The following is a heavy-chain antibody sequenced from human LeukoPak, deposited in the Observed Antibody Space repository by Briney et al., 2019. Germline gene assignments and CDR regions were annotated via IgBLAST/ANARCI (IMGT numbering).Heavy chain of an antibody. D-gene: IGHD6-19*01. CDR2: ISGSGGST. J-gene: IGHJ4*02. Sequence: GGTLRLSCAASGFTFSNYGMSWVRQAPGKGLEWVSGISGSGGSTYYADSVKGRFTISRDSSKNTLYLQMNSLRPEDTAVYYCARVPSSGQWLAFDCWGQGTLVTVSS. CDR1: GFTFSNYG. CDR3: ARVPSSGQWLAFDC. V-gene: IGHV3-23*01.